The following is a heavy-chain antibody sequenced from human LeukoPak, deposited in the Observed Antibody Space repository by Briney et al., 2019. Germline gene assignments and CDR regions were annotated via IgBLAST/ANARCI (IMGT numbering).Heavy chain of an antibody. V-gene: IGHV3-30*02. CDR2: IRYDGSNK. CDR1: GFTLSSYG. CDR3: AKDLSAAASY. Sequence: GGSLRLSCAASGFTLSSYGMHWVRQAPGKGLEWVAFIRYDGSNKYYADSVKGRFTISRDNSKNTLYLQMNSLRAEDTAVYYCAKDLSAAASYWGQGTLVTVSS. D-gene: IGHD6-13*01. J-gene: IGHJ4*02.